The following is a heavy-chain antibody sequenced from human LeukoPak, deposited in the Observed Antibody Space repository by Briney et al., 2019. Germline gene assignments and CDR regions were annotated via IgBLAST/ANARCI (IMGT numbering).Heavy chain of an antibody. CDR2: MDPNRGNT. Sequence: ASVKVSCKASGYTFTSYDINWVRQATGQGLEWMGWMDPNRGNTGYAQKFQGRVTMTRNTSISTAYMELSSLRSEDTAVYYCARGHIEGIEVPAAISPDYYYCMDVWGKGTTVTVSS. CDR3: ARGHIEGIEVPAAISPDYYYCMDV. V-gene: IGHV1-8*01. J-gene: IGHJ6*03. D-gene: IGHD2-2*01. CDR1: GYTFTSYD.